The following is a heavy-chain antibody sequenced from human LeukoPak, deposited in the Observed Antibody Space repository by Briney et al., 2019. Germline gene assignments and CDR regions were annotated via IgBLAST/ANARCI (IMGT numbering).Heavy chain of an antibody. CDR1: GFTFSSYR. J-gene: IGHJ3*02. Sequence: GGSLRLTCAASGFTFSSYRMNWVRQAPGKGLEWVSYISSSSSTIYYADSVKGRFTISRDNAKNSLYLQMNSLRDEDTAVYYCARFEWLQDAFDIWGQGTMVTVSS. D-gene: IGHD5-12*01. CDR2: ISSSSSTI. V-gene: IGHV3-48*02. CDR3: ARFEWLQDAFDI.